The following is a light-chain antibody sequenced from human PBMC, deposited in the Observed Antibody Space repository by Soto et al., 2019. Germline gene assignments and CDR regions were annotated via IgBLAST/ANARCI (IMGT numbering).Light chain of an antibody. Sequence: DVVLTQTPLSSPVTLGQPASISCRSSQSLEHSDGNTYLSWLHQRPSQPPRLLIYKVSNRFSGVPDRFSGSGAGTDFTLKISGVEAEDVGIYYCMQATQYKPYTFGQGTRLEIK. CDR1: QSLEHSDGNTY. J-gene: IGKJ2*01. V-gene: IGKV2-24*01. CDR3: MQATQYKPYT. CDR2: KVS.